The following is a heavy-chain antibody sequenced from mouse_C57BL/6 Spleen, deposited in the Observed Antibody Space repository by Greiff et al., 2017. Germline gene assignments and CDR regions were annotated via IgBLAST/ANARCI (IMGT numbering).Heavy chain of an antibody. D-gene: IGHD2-2*01. CDR2: IYPGSGNT. CDR1: GYTFTDYY. CDR3: ASGGGYPWFAY. J-gene: IGHJ3*01. Sequence: VQLQQSGAELVRPGASVKLSCKASGYTFTDYYINWVKQRPGQGLEWIARIYPGSGNTYYNEKFKGKATLTAEKSSSTAYMQLSSLTSEDSAVYFCASGGGYPWFAYWGQGTLVTVSA. V-gene: IGHV1-76*01.